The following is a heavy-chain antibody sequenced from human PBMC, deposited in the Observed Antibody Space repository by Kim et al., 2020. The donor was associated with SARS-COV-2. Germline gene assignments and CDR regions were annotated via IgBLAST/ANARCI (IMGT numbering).Heavy chain of an antibody. J-gene: IGHJ6*01. V-gene: IGHV3-33*05. CDR2: ISYDGSNK. CDR3: VSRYCSGGSCYPIYYYG. Sequence: GGSLRLSCAASGFTFSSYGMHWVRQAPGKGLEWVAVISYDGSNKYYADSVKGRFTITRDNSKNTLYLQMNSLRAEDTAVYYCVSRYCSGGSCYPIYYYG. CDR1: GFTFSSYG. D-gene: IGHD2-15*01.